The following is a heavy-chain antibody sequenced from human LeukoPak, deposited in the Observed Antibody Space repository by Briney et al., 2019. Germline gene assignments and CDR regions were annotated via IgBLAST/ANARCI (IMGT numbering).Heavy chain of an antibody. Sequence: PSETLSLTCTVSGGSISSRSYYWGWIRQPPGKGLEWIGSMYFSGTTYYNPSLKSRVTISLHTPENHLSLKLTSVTATDTAVYYCARHLRFGSSALPRDVFDIWGRGTVVSVSS. V-gene: IGHV4-39*01. CDR1: GGSISSRSYY. D-gene: IGHD1-26*01. CDR3: ARHLRFGSSALPRDVFDI. J-gene: IGHJ3*02. CDR2: MYFSGTT.